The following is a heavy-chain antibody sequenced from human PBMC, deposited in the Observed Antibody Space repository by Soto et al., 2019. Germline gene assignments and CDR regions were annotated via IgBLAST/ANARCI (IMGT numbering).Heavy chain of an antibody. Sequence: GGSLRLSCVASGFTFEDYAMHWVRQAPGKGLEWVSGISWNSGSIGYADSVKGRLTISRDNAKNSLFLQMNSLRAEDTALYYCAKGRYMVTTFFDFWGQGTLVTVS. CDR2: ISWNSGSI. CDR3: AKGRYMVTTFFDF. V-gene: IGHV3-9*01. D-gene: IGHD4-17*01. CDR1: GFTFEDYA. J-gene: IGHJ4*02.